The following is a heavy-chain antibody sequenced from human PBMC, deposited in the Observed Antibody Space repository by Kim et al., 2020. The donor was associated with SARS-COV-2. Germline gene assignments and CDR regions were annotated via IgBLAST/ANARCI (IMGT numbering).Heavy chain of an antibody. CDR1: GFTFSSYW. D-gene: IGHD6-25*01. CDR2: IKQDGSEK. CDR3: ARDGGGYQLLYYYYYGMDV. V-gene: IGHV3-7*03. J-gene: IGHJ6*02. Sequence: GGSLRLSCAASGFTFSSYWMSWVRQAPGKGLEWVANIKQDGSEKYYVDSVKGRFTISRDNAKNSLYLQMNSLRAEDTAVYYCARDGGGYQLLYYYYYGMDVWGQGTTVTVSS.